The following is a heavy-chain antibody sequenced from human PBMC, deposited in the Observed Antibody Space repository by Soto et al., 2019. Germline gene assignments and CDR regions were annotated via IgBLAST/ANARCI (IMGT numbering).Heavy chain of an antibody. CDR2: ISNGGTTV. J-gene: IGHJ4*02. CDR3: ATFPRSSKRGY. D-gene: IGHD4-4*01. V-gene: IGHV3-48*03. CDR1: GFTFSSYE. Sequence: GGSLRLSCAASGFTFSSYEMNWVRQAPGKGLEWVSYISNGGTTVYYADSVKGRFAISRDNAKNSLFLQMDSLRAEDTAVYYCATFPRSSKRGYWGQGTLVTVSS.